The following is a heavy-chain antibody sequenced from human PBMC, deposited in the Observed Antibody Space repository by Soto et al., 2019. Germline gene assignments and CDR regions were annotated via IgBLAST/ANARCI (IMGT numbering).Heavy chain of an antibody. D-gene: IGHD3-3*01. V-gene: IGHV3-30-3*01. CDR3: ARVPRITIFGVGDYYYYYGMDV. CDR2: ISYDGSNK. J-gene: IGHJ6*02. CDR1: GFTFSSYA. Sequence: GGSLRLSCAASGFTFSSYAMHWVRQAPGKGLEWVAIISYDGSNKYYADSVKGRFTISRDNSKNTLYLQMNSLRAEDTAVYYCARVPRITIFGVGDYYYYYGMDVWGQGTTVTVSS.